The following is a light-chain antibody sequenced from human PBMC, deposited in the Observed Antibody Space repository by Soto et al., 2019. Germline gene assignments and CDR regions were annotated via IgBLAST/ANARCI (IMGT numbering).Light chain of an antibody. J-gene: IGLJ1*01. CDR3: TSYTTSSTYV. V-gene: IGLV2-14*01. Sequence: QSVLTQPASVSGSPGQSITISCTGTSSDVGHYNFVSWYQQHPGKAPKFIIYEVSNRPSGVSDRFSGSKSDNTASLTISGLQAEDEADYYCTSYTTSSTYVFGTGTKVTVL. CDR2: EVS. CDR1: SSDVGHYNF.